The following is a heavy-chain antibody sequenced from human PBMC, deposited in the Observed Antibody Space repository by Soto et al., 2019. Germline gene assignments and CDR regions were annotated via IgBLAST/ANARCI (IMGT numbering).Heavy chain of an antibody. D-gene: IGHD1-1*01. CDR1: GYTLTDFS. V-gene: IGHV1-24*01. CDR2: FDPEDGET. CDR3: AARGTRWLQSPFDY. J-gene: IGHJ4*02. Sequence: ASVKVSCKVSGYTLTDFSMHWVRQAPGKGLEWMGGFDPEDGETTYAQKFQGRVTMTEDTSSDTAYMELSSLRSDDTAVYYCAARGTRWLQSPFDYWGQGSLVTVS.